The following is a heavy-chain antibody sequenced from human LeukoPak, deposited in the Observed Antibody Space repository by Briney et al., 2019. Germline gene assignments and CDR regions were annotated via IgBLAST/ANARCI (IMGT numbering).Heavy chain of an antibody. CDR2: FDPEDGET. J-gene: IGHJ3*02. CDR3: ARGLREMATVYDAFDI. Sequence: ASVKVSCKVSGYTLTELSMHWVRQAPGKGLEWMGGFDPEDGETIYAQKFQGRVTMTRNTSISTAYMELSSLRSEDTAVYYCARGLREMATVYDAFDIWGQGTMVTVSS. V-gene: IGHV1-24*01. D-gene: IGHD5-24*01. CDR1: GYTLTELS.